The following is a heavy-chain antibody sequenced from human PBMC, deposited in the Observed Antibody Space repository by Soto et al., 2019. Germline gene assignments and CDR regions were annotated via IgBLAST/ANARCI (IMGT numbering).Heavy chain of an antibody. D-gene: IGHD6-19*01. CDR1: GGTFSSYT. Sequence: SVKFSCKASGGTFSSYTISWVRQAPGQVLECMVRIIPILGIANYXXKFQGRVXXTSDKSTSTAXMELSXLRCEETDVXDCAVDSSGWSQTGFDPWGQGTLVTVSS. V-gene: IGHV1-69*02. J-gene: IGHJ5*02. CDR3: AVDSSGWSQTGFDP. CDR2: IIPILGIA.